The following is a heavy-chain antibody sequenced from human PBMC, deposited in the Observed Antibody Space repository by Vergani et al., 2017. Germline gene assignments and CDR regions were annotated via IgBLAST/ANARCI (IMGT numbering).Heavy chain of an antibody. CDR2: IYSTGST. CDR3: ARMGGYDEGDAFRIGYFDS. V-gene: IGHV4-59*06. Sequence: QVQLQESGPGLVKPSETLSLTCTVSGGSITNNFWNWIRQHPGKGLEWIGYIYSTGSTHHNPSLRRRINMSVDTSKNQFSLKLNSVTAADTAMYYCARMGGYDEGDAFRIGYFDSWGPGILVTVSS. D-gene: IGHD3-22*01. J-gene: IGHJ4*02. CDR1: GGSITNNF.